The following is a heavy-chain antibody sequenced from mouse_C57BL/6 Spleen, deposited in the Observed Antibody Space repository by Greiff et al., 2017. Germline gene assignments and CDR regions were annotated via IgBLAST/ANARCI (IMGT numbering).Heavy chain of an antibody. CDR1: GYTFTSYW. D-gene: IGHD1-1*01. V-gene: IGHV1-72*01. J-gene: IGHJ2*01. Sequence: QVQLKQSGAELVKPGASVKLSCKASGYTFTSYWMHWVKQRPGRGLEGIGRIDPNSGGTKYNEKFKSKATLTVDKPASTASVQLSSLTSEDSAVYYCARGVSSYPLDYWGQGTTLTVSS. CDR3: ARGVSSYPLDY. CDR2: IDPNSGGT.